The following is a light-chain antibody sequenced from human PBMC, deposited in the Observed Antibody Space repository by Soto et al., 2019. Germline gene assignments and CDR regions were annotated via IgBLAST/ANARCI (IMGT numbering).Light chain of an antibody. CDR3: QQGNSWPIT. Sequence: IAVSKSPTHLTQSPGARATLSCRASQSVSSYLAWYQQKPGQAPKLLIYFASSLASGVPARFSGSGSGTYFTLTINSLQPEDFAVYYCQQGNSWPITFGQGTRVEIK. V-gene: IGKV3-11*01. J-gene: IGKJ5*01. CDR1: QSVSSY. CDR2: FAS.